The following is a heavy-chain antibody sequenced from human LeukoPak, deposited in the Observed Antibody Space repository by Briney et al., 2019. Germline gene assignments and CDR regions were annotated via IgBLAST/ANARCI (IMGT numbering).Heavy chain of an antibody. J-gene: IGHJ5*02. CDR3: ARADNYYGSGPGGWFDP. V-gene: IGHV1-2*02. Sequence: ASVKVSCKASGYTFTGYYMHWVRQAPGQGLEWMGWINPNSGGTNYAQKFQGRVTITADKSTSTAYMELSSLRSEDTAVYYCARADNYYGSGPGGWFDPWGQGTLVTVSS. D-gene: IGHD3-10*01. CDR1: GYTFTGYY. CDR2: INPNSGGT.